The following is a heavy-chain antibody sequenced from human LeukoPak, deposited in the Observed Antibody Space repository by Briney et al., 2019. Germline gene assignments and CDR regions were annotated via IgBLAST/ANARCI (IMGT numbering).Heavy chain of an antibody. Sequence: ASVKVSCKASGYTFTGYYMHWVRQAPGHGLEWMGWINPNSGGTNYAQKFQGRVTMTRDTSISTAYMELSRLRSDDTAVYYCARGMGSSSWYGMDVWGQGTTVTVPS. V-gene: IGHV1-2*02. CDR1: GYTFTGYY. CDR3: ARGMGSSSWYGMDV. CDR2: INPNSGGT. J-gene: IGHJ6*02. D-gene: IGHD6-13*01.